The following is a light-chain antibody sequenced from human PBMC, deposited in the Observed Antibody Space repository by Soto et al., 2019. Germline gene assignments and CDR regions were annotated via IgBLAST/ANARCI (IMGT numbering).Light chain of an antibody. J-gene: IGKJ1*01. CDR3: QQYHNLWT. V-gene: IGKV3-15*01. CDR2: RAS. Sequence: EIVMTQSAATLSVSPGERATLSCTASHYVYSNVAWFQQRPGQAPRLLIYRASTRATGTPARFSGSGSGTEFTLTITSLHSEDFALYYCQQYHNLWTFGRGTKVDIK. CDR1: HYVYSN.